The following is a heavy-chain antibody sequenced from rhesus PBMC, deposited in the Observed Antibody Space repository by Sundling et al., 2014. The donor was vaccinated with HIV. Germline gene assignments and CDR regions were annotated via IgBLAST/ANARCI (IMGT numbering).Heavy chain of an antibody. J-gene: IGHJ4*01. CDR3: ATRQYLDWFLY. V-gene: IGHV4-127*01. D-gene: IGHD3-3*01. CDR2: IHTSGGTN. Sequence: QVQLQESGPGLVKPSETLSLTCGVSGYSISSGYFWNWIRQPPGKGLEWIGNIHTSGGTNFLNPSLKSRVTLSVDTSKNQFSLKLTSVTAADTAVYFCATRQYLDWFLYWGQGVLVTVSS. CDR1: GYSISSGYF.